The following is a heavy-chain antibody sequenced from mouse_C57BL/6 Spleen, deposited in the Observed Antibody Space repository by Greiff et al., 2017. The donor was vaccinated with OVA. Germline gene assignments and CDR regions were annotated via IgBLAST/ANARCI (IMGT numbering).Heavy chain of an antibody. CDR1: GYTFTSYW. J-gene: IGHJ4*01. CDR2: IHPNSGST. V-gene: IGHV1-64*01. Sequence: QVQLQQPGAELVKPGASVKLSCKASGYTFTSYWMHWVKQRPGQGLEWIGMIHPNSGSTNYNEKFKSKATLTVDTSSSTAYMQLSSLTSEDSAVYYCARSGFYYALDYWGQGTSVTVSS. CDR3: ARSGFYYALDY. D-gene: IGHD4-1*01.